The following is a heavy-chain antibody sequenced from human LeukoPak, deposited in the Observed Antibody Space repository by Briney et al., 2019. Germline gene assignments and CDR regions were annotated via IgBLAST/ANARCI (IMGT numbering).Heavy chain of an antibody. CDR1: GFIFSSCW. D-gene: IGHD3-3*01. V-gene: IGHV3-7*01. Sequence: GGSLRLSCAASGFIFSSCWMSWVRQAPGKGLGWVANIKQDGSEKYYVDSVKGRFTISRDNARNSLYLQINSLRAEDTAVYYCARYDFWSGYAFDYWGQGTLVTVSS. J-gene: IGHJ4*02. CDR3: ARYDFWSGYAFDY. CDR2: IKQDGSEK.